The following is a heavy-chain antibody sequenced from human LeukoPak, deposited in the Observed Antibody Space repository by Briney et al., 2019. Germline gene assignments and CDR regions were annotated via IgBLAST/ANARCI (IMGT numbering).Heavy chain of an antibody. CDR3: ARGGGAYCGGDCLRAFDI. CDR1: GFTVSNNY. J-gene: IGHJ3*02. CDR2: IYSGGST. Sequence: GGSLRLSCAISGFTVSNNYMSWVRQPPGKGLEWVSVIYSGGSTYYADSVKGRFTISRDTSKNTLYLQMNSLRAEDTAVYYCARGGGAYCGGDCLRAFDIWGQGTMVTVSP. V-gene: IGHV3-53*01. D-gene: IGHD2-21*02.